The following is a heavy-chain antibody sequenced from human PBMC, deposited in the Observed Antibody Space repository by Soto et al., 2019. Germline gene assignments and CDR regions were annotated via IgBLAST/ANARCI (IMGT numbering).Heavy chain of an antibody. D-gene: IGHD3-9*01. J-gene: IGHJ6*03. CDR3: ARVVYDILTGNPSPYYYYYMDV. CDR1: GGSISSYY. CDR2: IYYSGCT. V-gene: IGHV4-59*01. Sequence: KTSETLSLTCTVSGGSISSYYWSWIRQPPGKGLEWIGYIYYSGCTNYNPSLKSRVTISVDTSKNQFSLKLSSVTAADTAVYYCARVVYDILTGNPSPYYYYYMDVWGKGTTVTVSS.